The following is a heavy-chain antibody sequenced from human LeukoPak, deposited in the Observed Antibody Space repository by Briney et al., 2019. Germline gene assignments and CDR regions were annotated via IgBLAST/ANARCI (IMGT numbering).Heavy chain of an antibody. CDR3: ARAKSQRGYTYGPHTYFDY. D-gene: IGHD5-18*01. Sequence: PSETLSLTCSVSGDSMTDYYWSWIRQPPGQGLEWIGYIYYSGSTYYNPSLKSRVTISVDTSQKQFSLKLNSVTAADTAVYYCARAKSQRGYTYGPHTYFDYWGQGTLVTVSS. CDR1: GDSMTDYY. V-gene: IGHV4-30-4*08. CDR2: IYYSGST. J-gene: IGHJ4*01.